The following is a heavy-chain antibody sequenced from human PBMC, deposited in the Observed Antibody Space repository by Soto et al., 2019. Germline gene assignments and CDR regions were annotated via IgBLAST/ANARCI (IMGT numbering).Heavy chain of an antibody. V-gene: IGHV1-8*02. Sequence: ASVKVSCKASGYTFTIYYMHWVRQAPGQGLEWMGWMNPNSGNTGYAQKFQGRVTMTRNTSISTAYMELSSLRSEDTAVYYCARERSAAGTGWFDPWGQGTLVTVSS. J-gene: IGHJ5*02. D-gene: IGHD6-13*01. CDR2: MNPNSGNT. CDR1: GYTFTIYY. CDR3: ARERSAAGTGWFDP.